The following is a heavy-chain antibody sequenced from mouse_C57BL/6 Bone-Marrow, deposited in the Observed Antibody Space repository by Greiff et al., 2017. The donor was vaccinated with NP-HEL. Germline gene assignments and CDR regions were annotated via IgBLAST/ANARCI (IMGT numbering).Heavy chain of an antibody. CDR2: ILPGSGST. CDR1: GYTFPGYW. J-gene: IGHJ2*01. V-gene: IGHV1-9*01. Sequence: QVQLQQSGAELMKPGASVKLSCKATGYTFPGYWIEWVKQRPGHGLEWIGEILPGSGSTNYTEKFKGKATFTADTSSNTAYMQLSSLTTEDSAIDYCASEGDSSGSMDCSDYWGQGTTLTVSS. D-gene: IGHD3-2*02. CDR3: ASEGDSSGSMDCSDY.